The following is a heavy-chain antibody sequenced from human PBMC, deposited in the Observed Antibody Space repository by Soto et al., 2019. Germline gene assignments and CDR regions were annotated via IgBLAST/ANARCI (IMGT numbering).Heavy chain of an antibody. Sequence: EVQLAESGGNMVQPGGSLRLSCVASGFTFNNYDMHWVRQAPGKGLEYVSSISSNGGTTYYGNSVKGRFTISRDNSKNTLYLQMGSLRPEDMAVYYCVRRVSGNYDYWGQGTLVTVSS. V-gene: IGHV3-64*01. CDR3: VRRVSGNYDY. D-gene: IGHD1-7*01. CDR1: GFTFNNYD. J-gene: IGHJ4*02. CDR2: ISSNGGTT.